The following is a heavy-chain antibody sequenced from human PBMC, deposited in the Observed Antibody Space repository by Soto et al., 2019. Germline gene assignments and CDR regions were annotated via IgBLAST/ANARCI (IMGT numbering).Heavy chain of an antibody. Sequence: EVQLVESGGGLVQPGGSLRLSCAASGFTFSSYWMHWVRQAPGKGLVWVSRINSDGSSTSYADSVKGRFTISRDNAKNTLYLQMNSLRAEDTAVYYCARAPGKLELRSLNYYYYGMDVWGQGTTVTVSS. CDR2: INSDGSST. CDR1: GFTFSSYW. D-gene: IGHD1-7*01. J-gene: IGHJ6*02. CDR3: ARAPGKLELRSLNYYYYGMDV. V-gene: IGHV3-74*01.